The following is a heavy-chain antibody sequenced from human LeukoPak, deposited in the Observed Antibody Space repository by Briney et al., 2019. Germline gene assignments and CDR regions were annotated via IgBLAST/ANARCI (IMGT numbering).Heavy chain of an antibody. J-gene: IGHJ4*02. CDR3: ARARTSRSWASAPLDS. CDR2: IYHRGTT. D-gene: IGHD6-13*01. Sequence: PSETLSLTCDVSGYSISGSNWWGWIRQSPGKGLEWIGYIYHRGTTYSNPSLRSRATMSVDTSKNQFSLNLTSVTAVDPAVYYCARARTSRSWASAPLDSWGQGTLVTVSS. CDR1: GYSISGSNW. V-gene: IGHV4-28*03.